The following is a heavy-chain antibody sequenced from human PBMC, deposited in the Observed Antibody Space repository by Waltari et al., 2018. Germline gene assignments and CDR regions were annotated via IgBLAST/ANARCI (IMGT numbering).Heavy chain of an antibody. CDR2: VNSDGSNT. CDR1: GVSPSDRW. CDR3: VAATPSSDK. D-gene: IGHD6-19*01. Sequence: EVELVESGGGLVQPGGSLRLSCEVSGVSPSDRWMHWVRQTPGKGLVWVARVNSDGSNTAYADSVRGRFIISRDTARNTLFLQMSSVRVDDTALYYCVAATPSSDKWGQGTLVTVSS. V-gene: IGHV3-74*01. J-gene: IGHJ4*02.